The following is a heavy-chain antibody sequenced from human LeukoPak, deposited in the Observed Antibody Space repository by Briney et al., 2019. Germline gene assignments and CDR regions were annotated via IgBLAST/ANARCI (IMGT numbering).Heavy chain of an antibody. J-gene: IGHJ6*02. CDR2: IIPDSGDT. D-gene: IGHD6-13*01. CDR1: GYTFTSYA. Sequence: GSLKVSCKASGYTFTSYAVSWVRQAPGQGLEWMGWIIPDSGDTNYAQNPQGRVSMTTDTSTSTAYMELRSLRSDDTAVYYCARDPLSSSWSTYYNGLDVWGQGTTGTLSS. V-gene: IGHV1-18*01. CDR3: ARDPLSSSWSTYYNGLDV.